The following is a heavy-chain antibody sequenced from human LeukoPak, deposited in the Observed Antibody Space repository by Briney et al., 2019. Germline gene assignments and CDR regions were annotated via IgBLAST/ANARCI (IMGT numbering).Heavy chain of an antibody. Sequence: GGSLRLSCAASGFIFSSYSMNWVRQAPGKGLEWVSTISRTGVATYYANSVKGRFTISRDNSKNTVYLQMNSLRAEDTAIYYCAKHSHDGSAPYYEVQLDYWGQGALVTVSS. D-gene: IGHD3-3*01. J-gene: IGHJ4*02. V-gene: IGHV3-23*01. CDR3: AKHSHDGSAPYYEVQLDY. CDR2: ISRTGVAT. CDR1: GFIFSSYS.